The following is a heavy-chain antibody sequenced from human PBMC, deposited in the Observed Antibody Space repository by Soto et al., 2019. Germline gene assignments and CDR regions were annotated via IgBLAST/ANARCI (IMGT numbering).Heavy chain of an antibody. J-gene: IGHJ4*02. Sequence: SETLSLTCAVYGGSLSDYYWSWIRQPPGKGLNWIGEISHSGSTNYNPSLKSRVIISVDTSKNQISLKVKSVTAADTAVYFCARFKNGGGSGGYQPYYFDYWGQGTQVTVSS. CDR1: GGSLSDYY. D-gene: IGHD3-10*01. CDR3: ARFKNGGGSGGYQPYYFDY. CDR2: ISHSGST. V-gene: IGHV4-34*01.